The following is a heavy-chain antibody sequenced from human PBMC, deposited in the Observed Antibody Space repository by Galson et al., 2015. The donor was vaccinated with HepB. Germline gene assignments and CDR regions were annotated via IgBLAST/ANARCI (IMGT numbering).Heavy chain of an antibody. V-gene: IGHV3-30*04. CDR2: ILYDGSNE. CDR3: ARDGRVAYDFVSGYLQYGMDV. Sequence: SLRLSCAASGFPFSNYAMHWVRQAPGKGLEWVAVILYDGSNEYYADSVKGRFTISRDNSKNTLYLQMNSLRPEDTAVYYCARDGRVAYDFVSGYLQYGMDVWGQGTTVTVSS. CDR1: GFPFSNYA. J-gene: IGHJ6*02. D-gene: IGHD3-3*01.